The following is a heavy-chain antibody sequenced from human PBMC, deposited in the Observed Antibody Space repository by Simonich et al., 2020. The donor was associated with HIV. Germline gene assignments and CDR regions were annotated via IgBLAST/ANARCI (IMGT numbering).Heavy chain of an antibody. CDR2: LEHGAGKT. Sequence: EVQLLQSGAEVKKPGATVKMSCKVSGYTFTDYYIHWVQQAPGKGHEWMGLLEHGAGKTVYTEKFQGRVTITADTSRDTAYMELSSLTSADTAVSYCAGMLNSSSFDLWARGTLVIVSS. CDR3: AGMLNSSSFDL. V-gene: IGHV1-69-2*01. D-gene: IGHD6-6*01. J-gene: IGHJ2*01. CDR1: GYTFTDYY.